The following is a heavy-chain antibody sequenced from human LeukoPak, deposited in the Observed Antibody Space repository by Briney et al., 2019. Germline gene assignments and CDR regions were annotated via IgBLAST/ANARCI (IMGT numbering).Heavy chain of an antibody. V-gene: IGHV3-30*18. CDR3: AKDLGPHCSGGSCYVYGDYGMDY. D-gene: IGHD2-15*01. J-gene: IGHJ4*02. CDR1: GFTFSSYG. Sequence: GGSLRLSCAASGFTFSSYGMHWVRQAPGQGLEWVAVISYDGSNKNYADSVKGRFTISRDNSKNTLYLQMNRLRAEDTAVYYCAKDLGPHCSGGSCYVYGDYGMDYWGQGTLVTVCS. CDR2: ISYDGSNK.